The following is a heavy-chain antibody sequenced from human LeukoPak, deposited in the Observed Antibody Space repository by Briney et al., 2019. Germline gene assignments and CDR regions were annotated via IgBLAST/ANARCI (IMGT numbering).Heavy chain of an antibody. D-gene: IGHD3-22*01. CDR2: ISGSGGST. CDR3: AKSKIYYDSSPFDY. J-gene: IGHJ4*02. V-gene: IGHV3-23*01. CDR1: GFAFSSHA. Sequence: GGSLRLSCAASGFAFSSHAMTWVRQAPGKGLEWVSSISGSGGSTYYADSVKGRFTISRDNSKNTLYLQMNSLRAEDTAVYYCAKSKIYYDSSPFDYWGQGTLVTVSS.